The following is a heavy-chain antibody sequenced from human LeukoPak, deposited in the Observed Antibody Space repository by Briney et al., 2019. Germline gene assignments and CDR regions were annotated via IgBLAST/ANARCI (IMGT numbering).Heavy chain of an antibody. CDR1: GFTFSSYG. V-gene: IGHV3-30*18. CDR3: AKDHSSSWYGD. CDR2: ISYDGSNK. D-gene: IGHD6-13*01. Sequence: PGGSLRLSCAASGFTFSSYGMHWVRQAPGKGLEWVAVISYDGSNKYYADSVKGRFTISRDNSKNTLYLQMNSLRAEDTAMYYCAKDHSSSWYGDWGQGTLVTVSS. J-gene: IGHJ4*02.